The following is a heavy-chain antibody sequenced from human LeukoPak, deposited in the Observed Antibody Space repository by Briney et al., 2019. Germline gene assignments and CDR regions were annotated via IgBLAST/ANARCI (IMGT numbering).Heavy chain of an antibody. CDR1: GGTFSSYA. J-gene: IGHJ4*02. CDR2: ISAYNGNT. CDR3: ASHKAVERPGIAAAGKRPLDY. Sequence: ASVKVSCKASGGTFSSYAISWVRQAPGQGLEWMGWISAYNGNTNYAQKLQGRVTMTTDTSTSTAYMELRSLRSDDTAVYYCASHKAVERPGIAAAGKRPLDYWGQGTLVTVSS. V-gene: IGHV1-18*01. D-gene: IGHD6-13*01.